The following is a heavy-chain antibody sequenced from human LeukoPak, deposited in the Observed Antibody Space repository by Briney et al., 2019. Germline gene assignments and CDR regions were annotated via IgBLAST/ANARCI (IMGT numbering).Heavy chain of an antibody. V-gene: IGHV1-24*01. Sequence: ASMKVSCKVSGYTLTELSMHWVRQAPGKGLEWMGGFDPEDGETIYAQKFQGRVTMTEDTSTDTAYMELSSLRSEDTAVYYCASGSGRYYYYGMDVWGQGTTVTVSS. CDR2: FDPEDGET. D-gene: IGHD2-15*01. CDR1: GYTLTELS. CDR3: ASGSGRYYYYGMDV. J-gene: IGHJ6*02.